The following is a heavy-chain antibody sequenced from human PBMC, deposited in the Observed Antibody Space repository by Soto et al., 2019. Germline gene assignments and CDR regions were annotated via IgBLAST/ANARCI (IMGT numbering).Heavy chain of an antibody. Sequence: QVQLVESGGGVVQPGRSLRLSCAASGFTFSSCGMHWVRQAPGKGLEWVAVIWYDGSNKYYADSVKGRFTISRDNSKNTLYLQMNSLRAEDTAVYYCAREGNGSWFDPWGQGTLVTVSS. V-gene: IGHV3-33*01. CDR3: AREGNGSWFDP. D-gene: IGHD3-10*01. J-gene: IGHJ5*02. CDR2: IWYDGSNK. CDR1: GFTFSSCG.